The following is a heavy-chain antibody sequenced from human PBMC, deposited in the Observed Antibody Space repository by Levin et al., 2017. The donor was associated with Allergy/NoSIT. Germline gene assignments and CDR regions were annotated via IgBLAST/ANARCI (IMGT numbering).Heavy chain of an antibody. CDR2: INHSGST. CDR3: ASEPLTEYFQQ. J-gene: IGHJ1*01. D-gene: IGHD1-14*01. CDR1: GGSFSGYY. V-gene: IGHV4-34*01. Sequence: KASETLSLTGAVYGGSFSGYYWSWIRQPPGKGLEWIGEINHSGSTNYNPSLKSRVTISVDTSKNQFSLKLSSVTAADTAVYYCASEPLTEYFQQWGQGTLVSVSS.